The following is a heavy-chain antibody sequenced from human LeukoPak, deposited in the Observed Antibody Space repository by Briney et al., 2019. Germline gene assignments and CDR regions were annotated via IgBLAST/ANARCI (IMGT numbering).Heavy chain of an antibody. CDR2: IYPGDSDT. Sequence: GESLNISCKGSGYSFTSYWIGWVRQMPGKGLEWMGIIYPGDSDTRYSPSFQGQVTISADKSISTAYLQWSSLKASDTAMYYCATWGYYDSSGYYIFDYWGQGTLVTVSS. D-gene: IGHD3-22*01. CDR3: ATWGYYDSSGYYIFDY. V-gene: IGHV5-51*01. J-gene: IGHJ4*02. CDR1: GYSFTSYW.